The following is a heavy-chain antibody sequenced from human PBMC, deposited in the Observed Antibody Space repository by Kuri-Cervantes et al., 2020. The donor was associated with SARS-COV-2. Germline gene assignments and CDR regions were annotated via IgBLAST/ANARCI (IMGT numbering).Heavy chain of an antibody. CDR1: GYTFTGYY. CDR3: ARGPTPMDFWSGYYEGVFGY. D-gene: IGHD3-3*01. Sequence: ASVKVSCKASGYTFTGYYMHWVRQAPGQGLEWMGWINPNSGGTSYAQKFQGRVTMTRDTSISTAYMELSRLRSDDTAVYYCARGPTPMDFWSGYYEGVFGYWGQGTLVTVSS. V-gene: IGHV1-2*02. J-gene: IGHJ4*02. CDR2: INPNSGGT.